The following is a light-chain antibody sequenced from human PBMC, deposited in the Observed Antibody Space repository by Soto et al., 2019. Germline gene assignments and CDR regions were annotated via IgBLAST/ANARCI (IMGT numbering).Light chain of an antibody. CDR2: GAS. V-gene: IGKV3-20*01. CDR3: QQYTGPPTT. J-gene: IGKJ5*01. Sequence: IILPQSPDTLSFSPGERSTLSCRPSQTVSSNYLAWCQQRPGQAPRLLIYGASTGAAGIPDRFSGSGSGTDFTLTITRLEPEDSAVYFCQQYTGPPTTFGQGTRLEIK. CDR1: QTVSSNY.